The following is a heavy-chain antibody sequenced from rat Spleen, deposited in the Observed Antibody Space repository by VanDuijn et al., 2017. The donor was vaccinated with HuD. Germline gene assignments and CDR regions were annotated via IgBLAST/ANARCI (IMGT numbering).Heavy chain of an antibody. J-gene: IGHJ2*01. CDR2: ISTGGGTT. Sequence: EVQLVESGGGLVQPGRSLKLSCAVSGFTFSHYYMAWVRQAPTKGPEWVAYISTGGGTTYYRDSVKGRFTISRDDAKSTLYLQMDSLRSEDTATYYCTTGIQPRHWGQGVMVTVSS. CDR3: TTGIQPRH. D-gene: IGHD1-5*01. CDR1: GFTFSHYY. V-gene: IGHV5-27*01.